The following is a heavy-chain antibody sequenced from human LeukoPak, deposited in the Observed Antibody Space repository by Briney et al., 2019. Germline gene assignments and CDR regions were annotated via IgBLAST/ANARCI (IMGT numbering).Heavy chain of an antibody. D-gene: IGHD3-3*01. Sequence: ASVKVSCKASGYTFTSYGISWVRQAPGQGLEWMGWISAYNGNTNYAQKLQGRVTMTTDTSTSTAYMELRSLRSDDTAVYYCARGSVRFLEWLFHGMDVWGQGTTVTVSS. CDR1: GYTFTSYG. V-gene: IGHV1-18*01. CDR3: ARGSVRFLEWLFHGMDV. J-gene: IGHJ6*02. CDR2: ISAYNGNT.